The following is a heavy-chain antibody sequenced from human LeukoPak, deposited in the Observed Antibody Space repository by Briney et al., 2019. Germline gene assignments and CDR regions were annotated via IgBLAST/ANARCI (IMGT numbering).Heavy chain of an antibody. CDR2: IYYSGST. V-gene: IGHV4-4*02. CDR1: GGSISSTNW. Sequence: SETLSLTCDVSGGSISSTNWWSWVRQPPGKGLEWIGYIYYSGSTNYNPSLKSRVTISVDTSKNQFSLKLSSVTAADTAVYYCARAYYGSGSPMGPFDYWGQGTLVTVSS. CDR3: ARAYYGSGSPMGPFDY. J-gene: IGHJ4*02. D-gene: IGHD3-10*01.